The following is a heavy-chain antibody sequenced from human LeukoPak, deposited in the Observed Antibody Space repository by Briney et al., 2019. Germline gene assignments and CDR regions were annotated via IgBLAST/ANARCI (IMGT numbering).Heavy chain of an antibody. Sequence: SVKVSCKASGGTFSSYAISWVRQAPGQGLEWMGRIIPIFGTANCAQKFQGRVTITTDESTSTAYMELSGLRSEDTAVYYCARAGGVSSWYHPFDIWGQGTMVTLSS. D-gene: IGHD6-13*01. V-gene: IGHV1-69*05. CDR1: GGTFSSYA. J-gene: IGHJ3*02. CDR3: ARAGGVSSWYHPFDI. CDR2: IIPIFGTA.